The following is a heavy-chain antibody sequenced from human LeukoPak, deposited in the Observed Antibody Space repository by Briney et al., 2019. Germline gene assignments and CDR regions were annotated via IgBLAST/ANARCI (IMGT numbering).Heavy chain of an antibody. CDR3: ARGLYGGNHNDAFDI. J-gene: IGHJ3*02. D-gene: IGHD4-23*01. CDR2: INHSGST. CDR1: GGSFSGYY. Sequence: SETLSLTCAVYGGSFSGYYWSWIRQPPGKGQEWIGEINHSGSTNYNPSLKSRVTISVDTSKNQFSLKLSSMTAADTAVYYCARGLYGGNHNDAFDIWGQGTMVTVSS. V-gene: IGHV4-34*01.